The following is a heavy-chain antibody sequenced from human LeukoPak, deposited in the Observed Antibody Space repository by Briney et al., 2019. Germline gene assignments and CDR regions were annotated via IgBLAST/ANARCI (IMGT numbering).Heavy chain of an antibody. CDR3: ARDDYWGVTNFDP. D-gene: IGHD3-10*01. V-gene: IGHV4-59*01. J-gene: IGHJ5*02. CDR2: ISYTGST. CDR1: GGSISPYF. Sequence: PSETLSLTCTVSGGSISPYFWSWIRQPPGKGLEWNGYISYTGSTNYNPSLKSRVTISVDTSKNQLSLQLTSVTAADTAVYYCARDDYWGVTNFDPWGQGTLVTVSS.